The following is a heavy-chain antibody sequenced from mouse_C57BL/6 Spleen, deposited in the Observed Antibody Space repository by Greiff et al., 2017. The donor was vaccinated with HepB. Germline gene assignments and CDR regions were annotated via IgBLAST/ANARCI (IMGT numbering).Heavy chain of an antibody. V-gene: IGHV1-72*01. CDR1: GYTFTSYW. J-gene: IGHJ3*01. Sequence: VQLQQPGAELVKPGASVKLSCKASGYTFTSYWMHWVKQRPGRGLEWIGRIDPNSGGTKYNEKFKSKATLTVDKASSTAYMQLSSLTSVYSEDYYCAGGYDDPACSACWGQGTLVTVSA. CDR2: IDPNSGGT. CDR3: AGGYDDPACSAC. D-gene: IGHD2-2*01.